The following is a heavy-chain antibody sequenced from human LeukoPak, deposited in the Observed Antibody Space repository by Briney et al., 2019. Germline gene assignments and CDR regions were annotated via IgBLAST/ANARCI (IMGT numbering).Heavy chain of an antibody. CDR2: IYYSGGV. CDR1: GDSITRSDW. V-gene: IGHV4-28*05. D-gene: IGHD1-26*01. Sequence: KTSETLSLTCAVSGDSITRSDWWAWIRQPPGKGLEWLGNIYYSGGVYHNPSLQTRVTMSVDSSKNQFSLRLGSVTAVDTAVYFCAKTRSGTYYGDSFDIWGQGILVTVSS. J-gene: IGHJ3*02. CDR3: AKTRSGTYYGDSFDI.